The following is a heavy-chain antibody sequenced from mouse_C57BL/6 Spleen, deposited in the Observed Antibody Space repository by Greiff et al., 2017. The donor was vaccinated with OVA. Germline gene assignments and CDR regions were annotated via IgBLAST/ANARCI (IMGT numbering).Heavy chain of an antibody. J-gene: IGHJ2*01. CDR1: GYTFTSYW. CDR2: IDPSDSYT. Sequence: QVQLQQPGAELVRPGTSVKLSCKASGYTFTSYWMHWVKQRPGQGLEWIGVIDPSDSYTNYNQKFKGKATLTVDTSSSTAYMQISSLTSEDSAVSDYARSPYYNGSSYIDYWGQGTTLTVSS. V-gene: IGHV1-59*01. D-gene: IGHD1-1*01. CDR3: ARSPYYNGSSYIDY.